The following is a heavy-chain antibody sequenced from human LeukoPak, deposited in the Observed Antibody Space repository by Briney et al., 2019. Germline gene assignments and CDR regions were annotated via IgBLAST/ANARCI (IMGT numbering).Heavy chain of an antibody. D-gene: IGHD3-3*01. CDR3: ARASGYYDFWSGSKGAFDI. Sequence: PSETLSLTSTVSGGSISSYYWSWIRQPPGKGLEWIGYIYYSGSTNYNPSLKSRVTISVDTSKNQFSLKLSSVTAADTAVYYCARASGYYDFWSGSKGAFDIWGQGTMATVSS. J-gene: IGHJ3*02. CDR1: GGSISSYY. V-gene: IGHV4-59*01. CDR2: IYYSGST.